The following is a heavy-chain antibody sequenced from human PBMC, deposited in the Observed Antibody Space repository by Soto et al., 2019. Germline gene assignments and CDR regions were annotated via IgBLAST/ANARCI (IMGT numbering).Heavy chain of an antibody. V-gene: IGHV3-30*03. J-gene: IGHJ4*02. Sequence: QVQLVESGGGVVQPGRSLRLSCAASGFTFSSYGMHWVRQAPGKGLEWVAVISYDGSNKYYADSVKGRFTISRDNAENTVYLLMNSVRAEDTAEDYCAEVAGYGSTSACEYCCQGPLVSLSS. CDR1: GFTFSSYG. CDR2: ISYDGSNK. CDR3: AEVAGYGSTSACEY. D-gene: IGHD1-1*01.